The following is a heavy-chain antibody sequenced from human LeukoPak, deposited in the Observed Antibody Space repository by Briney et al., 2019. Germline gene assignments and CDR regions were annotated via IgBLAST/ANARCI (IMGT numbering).Heavy chain of an antibody. CDR2: INSDGSST. CDR3: ARQRRGRNNWFDP. CDR1: GFTFSSYW. V-gene: IGHV3-74*01. Sequence: AGGSLRLSCAASGFTFSSYWMHWARQAPGKGLVWVSRINSDGSSTSYADSVKGRFTISRDNAKNTLYLQMNSLRAEDTAVYYCARQRRGRNNWFDPWGQGTLVTVSS. J-gene: IGHJ5*02.